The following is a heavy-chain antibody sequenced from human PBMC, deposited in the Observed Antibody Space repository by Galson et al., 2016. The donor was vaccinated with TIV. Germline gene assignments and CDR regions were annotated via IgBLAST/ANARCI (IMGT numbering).Heavy chain of an antibody. CDR3: ASSPMSPFDL. D-gene: IGHD5/OR15-5a*01. CDR2: IDQSGNT. Sequence: GWIRQPPGKGLEWIGEIDQSGNTRYNLSLKSRVTISLDMSKNQFSLKLTSVTAADTAMYYCASSPMSPFDLWGRGTLVTVSS. V-gene: IGHV4-34*01. J-gene: IGHJ2*01.